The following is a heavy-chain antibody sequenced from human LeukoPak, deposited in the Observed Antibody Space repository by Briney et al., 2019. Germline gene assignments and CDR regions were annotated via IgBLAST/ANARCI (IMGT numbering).Heavy chain of an antibody. CDR3: ARSKPVYYFDY. V-gene: IGHV3-30-3*01. Sequence: PGGSLRLSCAASGFTFSSYAMHWVRQAPGKGLEWVAVISYDGSNKYYADSVKGRFTISRDNSKNTLYLQMNSLRAEDTAVYYCARSKPVYYFDYWGQGTLVTVSS. CDR1: GFTFSSYA. J-gene: IGHJ4*02. CDR2: ISYDGSNK.